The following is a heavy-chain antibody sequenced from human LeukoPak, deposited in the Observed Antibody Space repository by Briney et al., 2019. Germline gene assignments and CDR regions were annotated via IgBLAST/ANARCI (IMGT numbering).Heavy chain of an antibody. J-gene: IGHJ5*02. V-gene: IGHV4-39*01. CDR3: ATRSSETADDR. Sequence: SETLSLTCTVSGGSITSTNYYWGWIRQPPGKGLEWIGSVSFSGSTHYNPSLKSRVTVFVETSENKFSLKVRSVTAADTAVYFCATRSSETADDRWGQGILVTVSS. CDR1: GGSITSTNYY. D-gene: IGHD6-25*01. CDR2: VSFSGST.